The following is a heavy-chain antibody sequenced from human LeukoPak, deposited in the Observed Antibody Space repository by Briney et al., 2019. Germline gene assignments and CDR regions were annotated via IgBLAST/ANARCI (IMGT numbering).Heavy chain of an antibody. Sequence: SGGSLRLSCAASGFTFSTYSMKWVRQAPGKGLEWVSYISDSSAMYYADSVRGRFTISRENDKNSLFLQMNSLRAEDTAVYYCARDGGHSGYDADCWGQGTLVTVSS. CDR2: ISDSSAM. CDR3: ARDGGHSGYDADC. D-gene: IGHD5-12*01. V-gene: IGHV3-48*01. CDR1: GFTFSTYS. J-gene: IGHJ4*02.